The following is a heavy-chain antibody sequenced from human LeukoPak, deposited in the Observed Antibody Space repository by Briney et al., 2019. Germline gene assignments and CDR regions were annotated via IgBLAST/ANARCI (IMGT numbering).Heavy chain of an antibody. D-gene: IGHD6-6*01. J-gene: IGHJ4*02. Sequence: ASVKVSCKASGYTFTSYDINWVRQATGQGLEWMGWMNPNSGNTGYAQKFQGRVTMTRNTSISTAYMELSSLRSDDTAVYYCAREGKGSSSLDYWGQGTLVTVSS. V-gene: IGHV1-8*01. CDR2: MNPNSGNT. CDR1: GYTFTSYD. CDR3: AREGKGSSSLDY.